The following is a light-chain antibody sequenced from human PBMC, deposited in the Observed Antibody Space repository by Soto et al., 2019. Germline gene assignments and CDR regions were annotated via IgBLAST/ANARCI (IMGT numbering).Light chain of an antibody. Sequence: EIVLTQSPGTLSLSPGERAILSCRASQSVSSDSLAWYRQKPGQAPRLLVYDASSRATGIPDRFSGSGSGTDFTLTISRLEPEDFALYYWQQYGSAPRTFGQGTRLEIK. CDR2: DAS. CDR1: QSVSSDS. J-gene: IGKJ5*01. CDR3: QQYGSAPRT. V-gene: IGKV3-20*01.